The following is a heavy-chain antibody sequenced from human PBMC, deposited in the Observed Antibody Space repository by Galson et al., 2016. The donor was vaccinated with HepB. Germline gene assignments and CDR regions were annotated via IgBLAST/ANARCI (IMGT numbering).Heavy chain of an antibody. D-gene: IGHD3-22*01. CDR2: INHSGST. J-gene: IGHJ4*02. Sequence: TLSLTCAVYGGSFSGYYWSWIRQPPGKGPEWIGEINHSGSTNYNPSLKSRVTISVDTSKNQFSLKLSSVTAADTAVYYCAGRDYYDSSGYYYWGQGTLVTVSS. CDR3: AGRDYYDSSGYYY. V-gene: IGHV4-34*09. CDR1: GGSFSGYY.